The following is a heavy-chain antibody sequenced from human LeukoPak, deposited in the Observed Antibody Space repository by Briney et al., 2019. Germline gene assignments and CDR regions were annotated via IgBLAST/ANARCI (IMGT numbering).Heavy chain of an antibody. V-gene: IGHV3-23*01. CDR3: AKHVDTAMVPFDY. Sequence: GGSLRLSCAASGFRFSSYAMSWVRQAPGKGLEWVSAISGSGVSTYYADSVKGRFTVSRDNSKNTLYLQMNSLRAEDTAVYYCAKHVDTAMVPFDYWGQGTLVTVSS. J-gene: IGHJ4*02. CDR2: ISGSGVST. D-gene: IGHD5-18*01. CDR1: GFRFSSYA.